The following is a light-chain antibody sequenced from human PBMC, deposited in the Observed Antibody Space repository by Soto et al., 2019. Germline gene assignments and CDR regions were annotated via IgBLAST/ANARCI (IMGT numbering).Light chain of an antibody. Sequence: QSALTQPASVSGSPGQSITISCSGTSSDVGSYNLVSWYQQHPGKAPKLMIYDVNKPPSGVSNRFAGSKSGNTASLTISGLQAEDEADYYCCSYAGRSTLVFGGGTQLTVL. CDR3: CSYAGRSTLV. V-gene: IGLV2-23*02. CDR2: DVN. CDR1: SSDVGSYNL. J-gene: IGLJ2*01.